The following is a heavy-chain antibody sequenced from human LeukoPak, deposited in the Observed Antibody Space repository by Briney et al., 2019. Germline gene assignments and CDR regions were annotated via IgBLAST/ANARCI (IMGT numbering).Heavy chain of an antibody. Sequence: GGFLRLSCAASEFTCGGYSMTWGRQAPGKGLEWVSYISSSSSIMSYADSVKGRFTISRDNAKNSLYLQMNSLRDEDTAVYYCVRESRFHFDYWGQGTLVTVSS. CDR2: ISSSSSIM. CDR1: EFTCGGYS. V-gene: IGHV3-48*02. CDR3: VRESRFHFDY. D-gene: IGHD3-10*01. J-gene: IGHJ4*02.